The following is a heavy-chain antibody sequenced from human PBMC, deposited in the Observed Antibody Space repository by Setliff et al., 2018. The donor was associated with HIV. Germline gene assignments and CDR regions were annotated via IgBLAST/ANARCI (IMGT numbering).Heavy chain of an antibody. J-gene: IGHJ5*02. CDR3: ARDPGGLYCRGTSCQGGCFDP. D-gene: IGHD2-2*01. V-gene: IGHV4-59*11. CDR1: GGSISNHY. CDR2: IFYSGNT. Sequence: PSETLSLTCTVSGGSISNHYWSWIRQPPEKGLEWIGSIFYSGNTNYNPSLKSRVTISVDKSKNQFSLKLSSVTAADTAVYYCARDPGGLYCRGTSCQGGCFDPWGQGTLFTVSS.